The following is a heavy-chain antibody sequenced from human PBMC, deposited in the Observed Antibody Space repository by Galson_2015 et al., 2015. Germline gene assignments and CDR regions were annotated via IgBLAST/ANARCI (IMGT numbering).Heavy chain of an antibody. CDR3: ARGPAALAS. D-gene: IGHD2-2*01. CDR2: IYYRSKWYS. V-gene: IGHV6-1*01. CDR1: GDSVSSSSAA. Sequence: CAISGDSVSSSSAAWNWIRQSPSRGLEWLGRIYYRSKWYSDYALSVKSRISISPDTSKNQFSLRLNSVTPEDTAVYYCARGPAALASWGQGTLVTVSS. J-gene: IGHJ4*02.